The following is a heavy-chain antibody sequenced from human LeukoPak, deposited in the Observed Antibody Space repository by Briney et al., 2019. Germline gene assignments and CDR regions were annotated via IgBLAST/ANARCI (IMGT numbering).Heavy chain of an antibody. CDR2: IRSKANSYAT. V-gene: IGHV3-73*01. CDR1: GFTFSGSA. J-gene: IGHJ4*02. CDR3: ASCKATALAFDY. Sequence: GGSLRLSCAASGFTFSGSAMHWVRQASGKGLEWVGRIRSKANSYATAYAASVKGRFTTSRDDSKNTAYLQMNSLRAEDTAVYYCASCKATALAFDYWGQGTLVTVSS. D-gene: IGHD5-12*01.